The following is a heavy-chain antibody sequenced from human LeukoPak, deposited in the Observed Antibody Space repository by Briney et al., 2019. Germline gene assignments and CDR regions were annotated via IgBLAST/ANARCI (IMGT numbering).Heavy chain of an antibody. J-gene: IGHJ4*02. D-gene: IGHD3-22*01. Sequence: GGSLRLSCAASGFTFSSYGMHWVRQAPGKGLEWVAVISYDGSNKYYADSMKGRFTISRDNSKNTLYLQMNSLRAEDTAVYYCAKSRFVEGDSSGYYSNWGQGTLVTVSS. CDR2: ISYDGSNK. CDR3: AKSRFVEGDSSGYYSN. V-gene: IGHV3-30*18. CDR1: GFTFSSYG.